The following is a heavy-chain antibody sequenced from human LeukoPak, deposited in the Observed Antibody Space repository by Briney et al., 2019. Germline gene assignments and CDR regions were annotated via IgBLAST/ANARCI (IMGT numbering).Heavy chain of an antibody. CDR1: GYTFTGYY. V-gene: IGHV1-2*02. D-gene: IGHD2-2*01. CDR2: INPNSGGT. CDR3: ARDVHSHCSSTSCHRTRYFDL. Sequence: ASVKVSCKAAGYTFTGYYMHWVRQAPGQGLEWMGWINPNSGGTNYAQKFQGRVTMTRDTPISTAYMELSRLRSDDTAVYYCARDVHSHCSSTSCHRTRYFDLWGRGTLVTVSS. J-gene: IGHJ2*01.